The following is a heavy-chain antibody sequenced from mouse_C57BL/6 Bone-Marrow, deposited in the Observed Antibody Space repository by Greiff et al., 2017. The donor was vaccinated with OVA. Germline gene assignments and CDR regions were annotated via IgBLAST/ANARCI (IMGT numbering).Heavy chain of an antibody. Sequence: EVKVVESGGGLVKPGGSLKLSCAASGFTFSSYPMSWVRQTPEKRLEWVATISGGGGNTYYPDSVKGRFTISRDNAKNTLYLQMSSLRSEDTALYYCARRGFAYWGQGTLVTVSA. CDR1: GFTFSSYP. J-gene: IGHJ3*01. V-gene: IGHV5-9*01. CDR2: ISGGGGNT. CDR3: ARRGFAY.